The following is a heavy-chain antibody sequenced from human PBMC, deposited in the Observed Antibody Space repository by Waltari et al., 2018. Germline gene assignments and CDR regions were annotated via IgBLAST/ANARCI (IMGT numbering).Heavy chain of an antibody. CDR3: AGGGSSGPKTFDY. D-gene: IGHD6-19*01. CDR1: GFTFSDYY. Sequence: QVQLVESGGGLVKPGGSLRLSCAASGFTFSDYYMSWIRQAPGKGLEWVSYISSSGSTMYYQDPVQGRFTSSRDNAKNSLYLQMNSLRAGDTAVYSCAGGGSSGPKTFDYWGQGTLVTVSS. CDR2: ISSSGSTM. J-gene: IGHJ4*02. V-gene: IGHV3-11*04.